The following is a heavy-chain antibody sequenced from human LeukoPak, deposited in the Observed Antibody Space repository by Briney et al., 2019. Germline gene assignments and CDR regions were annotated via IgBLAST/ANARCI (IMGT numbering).Heavy chain of an antibody. CDR3: ARDTYQPQLIDH. CDR2: ISYDGSNK. V-gene: IGHV3-30*04. CDR1: GFTFSSYA. J-gene: IGHJ4*02. Sequence: GGSLRLSCAASGFTFSSYAMHWVRQAPGKGLEWVAVISYDGSNKYYADSVKGRSTISRDDATNTLYLQMRSLRAEDTAVYYCARDTYQPQLIDHWGQGTLVTVSS. D-gene: IGHD2-2*01.